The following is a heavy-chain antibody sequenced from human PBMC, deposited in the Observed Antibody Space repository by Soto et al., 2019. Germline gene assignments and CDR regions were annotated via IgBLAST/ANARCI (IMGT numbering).Heavy chain of an antibody. CDR1: GYSFTNYG. CDR3: ARVEAYFDGSGYAH. Sequence: QVQLVQSGAEVRKPGTSVKVSCKASGYSFTNYGITWVRQAPGEGLEWMGWISAYTGNTIYARSLQGRVTMTTDTSTNMGYMGLSSLGYGDTAFYYWARVEAYFDGSGYAHWGEGSLVTVSS. J-gene: IGHJ4*02. CDR2: ISAYTGNT. V-gene: IGHV1-18*01. D-gene: IGHD3-22*01.